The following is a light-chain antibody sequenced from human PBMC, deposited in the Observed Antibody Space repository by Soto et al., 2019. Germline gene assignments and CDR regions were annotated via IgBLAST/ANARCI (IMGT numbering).Light chain of an antibody. V-gene: IGKV3-20*01. CDR3: QQYGRSPFT. Sequence: EIVLTQSPGTLSLSPGERATLSCRASQSVSSNLAWYQQKPGQAPRLLIYGASNRATGIPDRFSGSGSGTDFTLTITRLEPEDFAVYSCQQYGRSPFTFGPGTKVDIK. J-gene: IGKJ3*01. CDR1: QSVSSN. CDR2: GAS.